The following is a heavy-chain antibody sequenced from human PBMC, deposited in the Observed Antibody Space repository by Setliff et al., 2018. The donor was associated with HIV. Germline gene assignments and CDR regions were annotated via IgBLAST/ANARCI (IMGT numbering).Heavy chain of an antibody. CDR1: GYTFTDNY. D-gene: IGHD2-15*01. CDR3: SLPYCSGGNCWSSASLPPAGWFDP. V-gene: IGHV1-46*01. CDR2: INPSGSST. J-gene: IGHJ5*02. Sequence: GASVKVSCKTSGYTFTDNYIHWVRQAPGQGLERMGIINPSGSSTTYAQKFRGRVTVTRDTSTSTVYMELSSLTSEDTAVYYCSLPYCSGGNCWSSASLPPAGWFDPWGQGTLVTVSS.